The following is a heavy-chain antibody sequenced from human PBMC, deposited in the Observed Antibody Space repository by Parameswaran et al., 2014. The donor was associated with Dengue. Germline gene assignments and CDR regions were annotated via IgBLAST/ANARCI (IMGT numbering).Heavy chain of an antibody. D-gene: IGHD3-3*01. Sequence: WIRQPPGKGLEWIGEINHSGSTNYNPSLKSRVTISVDTSKNQFSLKLSSVTAADTAVYYCARGRVTIFGVVIIGYYYYGMDVWGQGTTVTVSS. CDR3: ARGRVTIFGVVIIGYYYYGMDV. V-gene: IGHV4-34*01. J-gene: IGHJ6*02. CDR2: INHSGST.